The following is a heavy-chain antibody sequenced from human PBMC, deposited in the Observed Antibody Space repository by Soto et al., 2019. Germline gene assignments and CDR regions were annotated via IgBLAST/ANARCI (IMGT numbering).Heavy chain of an antibody. CDR1: GYTFTDYY. D-gene: IGHD6-19*01. J-gene: IGHJ5*02. V-gene: IGHV1-2*02. Sequence: QVQLVQSGAEVKKPGASVKVSCKASGYTFTDYYMNWVRQAPGQGLEWMGWINPNNGVTNYAQKFQGRVTITRDTSISTAYRDLSRLRSDDTALYYCARGALTVANWFDPWGQGTQVTVSS. CDR2: INPNNGVT. CDR3: ARGALTVANWFDP.